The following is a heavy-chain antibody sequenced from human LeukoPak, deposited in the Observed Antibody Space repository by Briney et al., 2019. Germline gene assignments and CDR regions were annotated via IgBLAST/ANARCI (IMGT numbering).Heavy chain of an antibody. Sequence: SETLSLTCTVSGGSISSYYWSWIRQPPGKGLEWIGYIYYSGSTNYNPSLKSRVTISVDTSKNQFSPKLSSVTAADTAVYYCARAFDWLLPNYWGQGTLVTVSS. CDR1: GGSISSYY. D-gene: IGHD3-9*01. CDR2: IYYSGST. V-gene: IGHV4-59*01. J-gene: IGHJ4*02. CDR3: ARAFDWLLPNY.